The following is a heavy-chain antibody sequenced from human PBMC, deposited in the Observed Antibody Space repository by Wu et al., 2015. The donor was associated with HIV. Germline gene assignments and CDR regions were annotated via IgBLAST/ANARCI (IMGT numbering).Heavy chain of an antibody. V-gene: IGHV1-69*05. D-gene: IGHD4-17*01. CDR2: INPVLGTA. J-gene: IGHJ6*02. Sequence: QVQLVQTGAEVKKPGSSVKVSCKTSGGTVSSHAISWVRQAPGQGLEWMGGINPVLGTAIYAQTFRGRVAITTVESTNTVYIELTVLRSEDTAVYYCARPLRSPQRDYGDYPSPSYGTGRLGPRDHGHRLL. CDR3: ARPLRSPQRDYGDYPSPSYGTGR. CDR1: GGTVSSHA.